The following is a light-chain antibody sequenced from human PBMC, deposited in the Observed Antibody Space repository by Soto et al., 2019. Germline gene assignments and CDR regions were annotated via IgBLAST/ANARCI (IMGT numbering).Light chain of an antibody. CDR1: QSVRSN. V-gene: IGKV3-11*01. Sequence: EIVLTQSPATLSLSPGERATLSCRASQSVRSNLAWYQHKPGQAPRLLIYDVSNRATGIPGRFSGSGFGTDFTLTISNVEPEDFAVYYCQQRDNRPWTFGQGAKVEIK. CDR3: QQRDNRPWT. CDR2: DVS. J-gene: IGKJ1*01.